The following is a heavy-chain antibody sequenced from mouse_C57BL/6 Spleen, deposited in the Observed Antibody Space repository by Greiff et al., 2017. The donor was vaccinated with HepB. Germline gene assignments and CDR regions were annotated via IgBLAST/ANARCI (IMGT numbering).Heavy chain of an antibody. Sequence: EVKLVESEGGLVQPGSSMKLSCTASGFTFSDYYMAWVRQVPEKGLEWVANINYDGSSTYYLDSLKSRFIISRDNAKNILYLQMSSLQSEDTATYYCARVGGYDEGYAMDYWGQGTSVTVSS. V-gene: IGHV5-16*01. D-gene: IGHD2-2*01. CDR3: ARVGGYDEGYAMDY. CDR2: INYDGSST. J-gene: IGHJ4*01. CDR1: GFTFSDYY.